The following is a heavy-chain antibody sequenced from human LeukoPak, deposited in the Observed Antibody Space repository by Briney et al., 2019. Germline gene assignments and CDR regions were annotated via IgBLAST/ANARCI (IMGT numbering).Heavy chain of an antibody. D-gene: IGHD1-26*01. Sequence: SETLSLTCTVSGGSISSYYWSWIRQPPGKGLEWIGYIYYSGSTNYNPSLKSRVTISVETSKNQFSLKLSSVTAADTAVYYCARDSGSGYVWELLSDRHAFDIWGQGTMVTVSS. CDR3: ARDSGSGYVWELLSDRHAFDI. V-gene: IGHV4-59*01. J-gene: IGHJ3*02. CDR2: IYYSGST. CDR1: GGSISSYY.